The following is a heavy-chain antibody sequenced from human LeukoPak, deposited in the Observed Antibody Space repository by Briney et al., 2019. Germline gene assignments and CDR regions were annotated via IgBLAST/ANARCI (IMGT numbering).Heavy chain of an antibody. CDR1: GFTFSSYA. D-gene: IGHD3-9*01. V-gene: IGHV3-30*04. CDR3: ARGPTYYDILTGERAYYFDY. Sequence: GGSLRLSCAASGFTFSSYAMHWVRQAPGKGLEWVAVISYDGSNKYYADSVKGRFTISRDNSKNTLYLQMNSLRAEDTAVYYCARGPTYYDILTGERAYYFDYWGQGTPVTVSS. J-gene: IGHJ4*02. CDR2: ISYDGSNK.